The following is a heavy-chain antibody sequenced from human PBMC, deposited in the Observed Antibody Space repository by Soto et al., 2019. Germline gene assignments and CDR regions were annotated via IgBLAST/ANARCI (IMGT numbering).Heavy chain of an antibody. J-gene: IGHJ3*02. CDR1: GGSISSGGYY. Sequence: SETLSLTCTVSGGSISSGGYYWSWIRQHPGKGLEWIGYIYYSGSTYYNPSLKSRVTISVDTSKNQFSLKLSSVTAADTAVYYCASYCSSTSCYFSDRRTGGDAFDIWGQGTMVTVSS. CDR2: IYYSGST. V-gene: IGHV4-31*03. D-gene: IGHD2-2*01. CDR3: ASYCSSTSCYFSDRRTGGDAFDI.